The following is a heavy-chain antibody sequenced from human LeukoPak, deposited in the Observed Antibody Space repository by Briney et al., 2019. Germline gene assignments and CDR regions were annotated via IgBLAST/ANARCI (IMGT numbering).Heavy chain of an antibody. CDR3: AKWGPHCTSSYCLATEN. V-gene: IGHV3-7*01. CDR1: GFTFSTYW. J-gene: IGHJ4*02. D-gene: IGHD5-12*01. Sequence: GGSLRLSSAASGFTFSTYWMSWVRQAPGEGLYWVANINRDGSEEYYGDSVEGRFTISTDNAENSLFLHMSSLGGDDTAVYYCAKWGPHCTSSYCLATENWGQGALVTVSS. CDR2: INRDGSEE.